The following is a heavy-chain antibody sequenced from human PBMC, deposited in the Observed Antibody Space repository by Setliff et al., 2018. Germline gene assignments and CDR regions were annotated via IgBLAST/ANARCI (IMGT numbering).Heavy chain of an antibody. CDR1: GGSISSGSDY. D-gene: IGHD6-19*01. J-gene: IGHJ6*03. CDR2: IYTSGST. V-gene: IGHV4-61*09. Sequence: SETLSLTCSVSGGSISSGSDYWTWIRQPAGKGLEWIGHIYTSGSTNYNPSLKSRVTISVDASKNQLSLNLRSETAADTAVYYCARAISGWYSAHYYYMDVWGKGTTVTVSS. CDR3: ARAISGWYSAHYYYMDV.